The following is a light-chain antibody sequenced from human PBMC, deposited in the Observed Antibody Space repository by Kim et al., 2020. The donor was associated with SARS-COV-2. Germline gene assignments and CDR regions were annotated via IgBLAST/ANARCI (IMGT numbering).Light chain of an antibody. J-gene: IGLJ3*02. CDR2: GNS. V-gene: IGLV1-40*01. CDR1: SSNIGAGYD. Sequence: SVTTSSPGSSSNIGAGYDVHWYQQLPGTAPKLLIYGNSNRPSGVPDRFSGSKSGTSASLAITGLQAEDEADYYCQSYDSSLSGSKVFGGGTQLTVL. CDR3: QSYDSSLSGSKV.